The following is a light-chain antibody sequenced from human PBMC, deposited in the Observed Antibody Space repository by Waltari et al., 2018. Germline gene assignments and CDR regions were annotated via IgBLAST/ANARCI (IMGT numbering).Light chain of an antibody. Sequence: QSVLTHPPSVSGAPGQRVTISCTRSSANIGAGYDVHWYQQLPGTATNLLIYCNRQQPSRFPHLFIDFESGSSASLANTVLQAGDGADYYLQSYDRRPSGSGVFCGVTNLNVL. CDR2: CNR. CDR1: SANIGAGYD. J-gene: IGLJ2*01. CDR3: QSYDRRPSGSGV. V-gene: IGLV1-40*01.